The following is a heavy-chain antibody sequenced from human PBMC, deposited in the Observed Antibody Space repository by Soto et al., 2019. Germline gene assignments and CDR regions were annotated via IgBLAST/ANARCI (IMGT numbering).Heavy chain of an antibody. CDR1: GYTLTSHH. D-gene: IGHD3-3*01. J-gene: IGHJ3*02. CDR3: ARGGGVGVPGASAFDI. V-gene: IGHV1-2*02. Sequence: QVHLVQSGAEVKKPGASMKISCTASGYTLTSHHVHWVWQAPGRGLEWMGSINPANGVAQYTERFQGRVTMTRDTPTNTVYMELRGLTSDATAVFYCARGGGVGVPGASAFDIWGQGTMVTVSS. CDR2: INPANGVA.